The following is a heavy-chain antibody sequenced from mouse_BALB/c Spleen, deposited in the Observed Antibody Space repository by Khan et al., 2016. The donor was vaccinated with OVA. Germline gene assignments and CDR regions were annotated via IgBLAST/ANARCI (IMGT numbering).Heavy chain of an antibody. J-gene: IGHJ2*01. D-gene: IGHD2-14*01. CDR1: GDSITSGY. CDR3: ARWNYRYGGYFDY. V-gene: IGHV3-8*02. CDR2: ISSSDST. Sequence: EVQLVESGPSLVKPSQTLSLTCSVTGDSITSGYWNWIRKFPGNKLEYMGYISSSDSTFYNPSLKSRISITRDTSKNQYYLQLNSLTTEDTAKYYRARWNYRYGGYFDYWGQGTTLTVSA.